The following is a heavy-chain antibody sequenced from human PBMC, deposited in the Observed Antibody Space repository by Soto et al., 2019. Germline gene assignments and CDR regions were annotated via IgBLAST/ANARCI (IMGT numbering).Heavy chain of an antibody. Sequence: GGSLRLSCAASGFIFGNYAMHWVRQAPGKGLEWVALILFDGRNEYYADSVQGRFSISRDNSRNTLYLQMNNLRPEDTAVYYCAKDKPPRNDILTGYFSGVDFWGQGTRVTVSS. V-gene: IGHV3-30*18. CDR3: AKDKPPRNDILTGYFSGVDF. CDR2: ILFDGRNE. J-gene: IGHJ4*02. CDR1: GFIFGNYA. D-gene: IGHD3-9*01.